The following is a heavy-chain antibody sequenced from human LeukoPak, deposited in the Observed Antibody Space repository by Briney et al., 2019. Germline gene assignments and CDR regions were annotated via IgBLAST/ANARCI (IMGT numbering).Heavy chain of an antibody. V-gene: IGHV3-48*03. J-gene: IGHJ3*02. CDR3: VRGGYCSSTICYWYNAFDM. CDR1: GFTFSSYE. Sequence: PGGSLRLSCAALGFTFSSYEMSWVRQAPGKGLEWVSYIATGGSAVYYADSVKGRFTISRDNAKNSLYLQMNSLRAEDMAVYYCVRGGYCSSTICYWYNAFDMWGQGTMVTVSS. D-gene: IGHD2-2*01. CDR2: IATGGSAV.